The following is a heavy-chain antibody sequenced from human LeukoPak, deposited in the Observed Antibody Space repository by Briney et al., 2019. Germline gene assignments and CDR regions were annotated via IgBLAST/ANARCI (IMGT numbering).Heavy chain of an antibody. J-gene: IGHJ4*02. V-gene: IGHV1-3*01. CDR1: GYTFTNYA. CDR2: INAGNGKT. Sequence: ASVKVSCKASGYTFTNYAVHWVRQAPGQRLEWMGWINAGNGKTNYSQKFQVRVTLTRDTSASTVYMELSSLRSEDTAVYYCARGYYDLLTGHVVTYYFDYWGQGTLVTVSS. CDR3: ARGYYDLLTGHVVTYYFDY. D-gene: IGHD3-9*01.